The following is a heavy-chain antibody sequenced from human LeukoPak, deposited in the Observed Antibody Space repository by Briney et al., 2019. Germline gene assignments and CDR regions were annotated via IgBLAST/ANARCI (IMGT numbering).Heavy chain of an antibody. CDR2: ISSSSSYI. V-gene: IGHV3-21*01. CDR3: ARESPDRRDGYKL. CDR1: GFTFSSYS. D-gene: IGHD5-24*01. J-gene: IGHJ4*02. Sequence: GGSLRLSCAASGFTFSSYSMNWVRQAPGKGLEWVSSISSSSSYIYYADSVKGRFTISRDNAKNSLYLQMNSLRAEDTAVYYCARESPDRRDGYKLWGQGTLVTVSS.